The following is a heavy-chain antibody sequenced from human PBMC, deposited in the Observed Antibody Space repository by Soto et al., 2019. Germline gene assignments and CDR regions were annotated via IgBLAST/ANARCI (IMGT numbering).Heavy chain of an antibody. CDR2: IYFNGNT. CDR1: ADSFSKYY. J-gene: IGHJ5*02. D-gene: IGHD3-3*01. CDR3: ATRITVFGLLIPPFDP. V-gene: IGHV4-59*03. Sequence: SETLSLTCTVSADSFSKYYWTWIRQPPGGGLEWIGYIYFNGNTNYNPSLKGRVTISRDTSKKQFSLNLSSVTAADTAVYYCATRITVFGLLIPPFDPWGQGTQVTVSS.